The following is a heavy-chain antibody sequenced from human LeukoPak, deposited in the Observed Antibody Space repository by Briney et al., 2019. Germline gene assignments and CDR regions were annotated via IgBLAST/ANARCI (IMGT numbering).Heavy chain of an antibody. D-gene: IGHD2-2*01. J-gene: IGHJ6*02. CDR3: ARGGYCSSTSCYPPYYYGMDV. CDR2: INHSGST. V-gene: IGHV4-34*01. Sequence: PSETLSLTCTVSGGSISSYYWSWIRQPPGKGLEWIGEINHSGSTNYNPSLKSRVTISVDTSKNQFSLKLSSVTAADTAVYYCARGGYCSSTSCYPPYYYGMDVWGQGTTVTVSS. CDR1: GGSISSYY.